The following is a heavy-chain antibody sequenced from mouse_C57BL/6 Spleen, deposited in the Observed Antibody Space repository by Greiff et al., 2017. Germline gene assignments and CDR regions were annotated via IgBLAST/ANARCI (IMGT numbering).Heavy chain of an antibody. V-gene: IGHV1-55*01. J-gene: IGHJ4*01. CDR1: GYTFTSYW. CDR2: IYPGSGST. Sequence: QVQLQQPGAELVKPGASVKMSCKASGYTFTSYWITWVKQRPGQGLEWIGDIYPGSGSTNYNEKFKSKATLTVDTSSSTAYMQLSSLTSEDYAVYYCARRRFYYDGSTAMDYWGQGTSVTVSS. D-gene: IGHD1-1*01. CDR3: ARRRFYYDGSTAMDY.